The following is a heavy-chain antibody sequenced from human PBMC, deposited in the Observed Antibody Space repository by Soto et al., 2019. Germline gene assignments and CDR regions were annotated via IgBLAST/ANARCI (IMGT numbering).Heavy chain of an antibody. V-gene: IGHV3-30*03. CDR1: GFTFRSYV. D-gene: IGHD3-16*01. CDR3: ARWGTTGGLDV. CDR2: TSYDGSNK. Sequence: QVQLVESGGGVVQPGTSLRLSCVGSGFTFRSYVIHWVRQAPGKGLEWVALTSYDGSNKDYGDSVKGRFTISRDNSRNTVDLQMDSLRREEPALYYCARWGTTGGLDVWGQGTLVSVSS. J-gene: IGHJ1*01.